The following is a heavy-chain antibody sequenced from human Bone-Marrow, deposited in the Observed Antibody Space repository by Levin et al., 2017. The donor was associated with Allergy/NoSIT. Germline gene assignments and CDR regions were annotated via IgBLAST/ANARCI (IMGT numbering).Heavy chain of an antibody. CDR1: GFTFSSYA. J-gene: IGHJ5*02. Sequence: GGSLRLSCAASGFTFSSYAMHWVRQAPGKGLEWVAVISYDGSNKYYADSVKGRFTISRDNSKNTLYLQMNSLRAEDTAVYYCASRNIVVVPAAIIGKTWFDPWGQGTLVTVSS. V-gene: IGHV3-30-3*01. CDR3: ASRNIVVVPAAIIGKTWFDP. CDR2: ISYDGSNK. D-gene: IGHD2-2*01.